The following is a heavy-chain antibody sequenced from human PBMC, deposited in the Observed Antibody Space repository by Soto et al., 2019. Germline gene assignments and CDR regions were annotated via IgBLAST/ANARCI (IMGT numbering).Heavy chain of an antibody. V-gene: IGHV4-34*01. Sequence: QVQLQQWGAGLLKTSETLSLTCAVYGGAFSGYYWSWIRQPQGKGLEWIGEINHSGSTNYNPSLKRRFTISVDKSKNQFSLKLSSVTAADTAVYYCARSLFCSSTSCYPFDYWGQGTLVTVSS. CDR1: GGAFSGYY. J-gene: IGHJ4*02. CDR2: INHSGST. D-gene: IGHD2-2*01. CDR3: ARSLFCSSTSCYPFDY.